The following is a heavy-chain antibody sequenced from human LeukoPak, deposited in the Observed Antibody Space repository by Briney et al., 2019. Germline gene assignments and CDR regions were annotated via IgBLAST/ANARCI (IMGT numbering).Heavy chain of an antibody. CDR1: GFTFSSYA. V-gene: IGHV3-23*01. J-gene: IGHJ6*02. CDR3: AKDRYSSGWYDYYYYGMDV. D-gene: IGHD6-19*01. CDR2: ISGSGGST. Sequence: GGSLRLSCAASGFTFSSYAMSWVRQAPGKGLEWVSAISGSGGSTYYADSVKGRFTISRDNSKNTLYLQMNSLRAEDTAVYYCAKDRYSSGWYDYYYYGMDVWGQGTTVTVSS.